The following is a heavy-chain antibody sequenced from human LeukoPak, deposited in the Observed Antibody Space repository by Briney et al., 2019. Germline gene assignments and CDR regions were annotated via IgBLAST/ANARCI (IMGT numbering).Heavy chain of an antibody. CDR3: AKFLRTTVARNRYDY. D-gene: IGHD4-23*01. CDR2: ISGSGGST. CDR1: GFTFSDYY. V-gene: IGHV3-23*01. J-gene: IGHJ4*02. Sequence: GGSLRLSCAASGFTFSDYYMSWIRQAPGKGLEWVSAISGSGGSTYYADSVKGRFTISRDNSKNTLYLQMNSLRAEDTAVYYCAKFLRTTVARNRYDYWGQGTLVTVSS.